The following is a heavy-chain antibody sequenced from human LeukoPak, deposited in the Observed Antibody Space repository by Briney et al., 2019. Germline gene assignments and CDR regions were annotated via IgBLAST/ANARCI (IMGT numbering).Heavy chain of an antibody. CDR1: EYTFTSYY. Sequence: ASVKVSCKASEYTFTSYYIHWVRQAPGQGLEWMGIVIPSGGSTTYAQTFQGRVTMTRDTSTRTVYMELSSLRSEDTAVYYCARVVTDSSGWYHFDYWGQGTQVTVSS. J-gene: IGHJ4*02. CDR2: VIPSGGST. D-gene: IGHD6-19*01. V-gene: IGHV1-46*01. CDR3: ARVVTDSSGWYHFDY.